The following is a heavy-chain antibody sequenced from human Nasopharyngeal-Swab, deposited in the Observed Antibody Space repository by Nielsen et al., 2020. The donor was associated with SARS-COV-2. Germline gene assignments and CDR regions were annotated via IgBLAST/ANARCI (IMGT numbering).Heavy chain of an antibody. CDR1: GLTFSSYG. CDR2: IWYDGSNK. J-gene: IGHJ4*02. V-gene: IGHV3-33*01. Sequence: GESLKISCAASGLTFSSYGMHWVRQAPGKGLEWVAVIWYDGSNKYYADSVKGRFTISRDNSKNTLYLQMNSLRAEDTAVYYCARAWELHYFDYWGQGTLVTVSS. CDR3: ARAWELHYFDY. D-gene: IGHD1-26*01.